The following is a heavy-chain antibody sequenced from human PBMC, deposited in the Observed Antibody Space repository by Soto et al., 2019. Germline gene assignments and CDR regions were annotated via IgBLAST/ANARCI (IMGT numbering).Heavy chain of an antibody. V-gene: IGHV2-5*01. CDR3: AHRHELGSFDI. CDR2: IYWNDDK. D-gene: IGHD1-26*01. CDR1: GFSLSTRAVG. Sequence: SGPALVNPXQTLTPTCTFSGFSLSTRAVGVGWIRQPPGKALEWLALIYWNDDKRYSPSLKNRLTITKDTSKNHVVLTMTNMDPVDSATYYCAHRHELGSFDIWGQGTKVTVSS. J-gene: IGHJ3*02.